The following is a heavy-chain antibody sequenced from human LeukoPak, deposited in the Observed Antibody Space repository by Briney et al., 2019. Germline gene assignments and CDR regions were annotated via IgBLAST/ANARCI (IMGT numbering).Heavy chain of an antibody. CDR1: GLTVSGNY. CDR3: ELVQGGGPFDT. J-gene: IGHJ3*02. D-gene: IGHD3-16*01. CDR2: SYSASST. Sequence: GGSLTLSCSASGLTVSGNYMSWVAQAPGKGWKWISVSYSASSTYYPDSVKGRFTSSRDSSSNTLYLQMNSLRAEDTAVYYCELVQGGGPFDTWGQGTVVTVSS. V-gene: IGHV3-66*01.